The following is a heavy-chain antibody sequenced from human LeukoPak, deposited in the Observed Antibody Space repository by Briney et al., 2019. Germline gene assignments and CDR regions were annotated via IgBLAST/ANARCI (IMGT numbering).Heavy chain of an antibody. CDR3: ARGGLPRENWFDP. D-gene: IGHD1-26*01. J-gene: IGHJ5*02. V-gene: IGHV4-4*07. CDR2: IYTTGST. CDR1: DGSISTYY. Sequence: SATLSLTCTVSDGSISTYYWSWIRQPAGKGLEWIGRIYTTGSTNYNPSLKSRVTMSVATSKNQFSLKLSSVTAADTAVYYCARGGLPRENWFDPWGQGTLVTVSS.